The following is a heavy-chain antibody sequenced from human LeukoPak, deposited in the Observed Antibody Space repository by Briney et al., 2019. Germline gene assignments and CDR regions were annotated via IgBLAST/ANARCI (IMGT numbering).Heavy chain of an antibody. CDR1: GFTFSSYW. CDR2: ISSDGAST. CDR3: ARNPMVMRDAFDI. V-gene: IGHV3-74*03. J-gene: IGHJ3*02. D-gene: IGHD5-18*01. Sequence: PGGSLRLSCAASGFTFSSYWMHWVRQAPGRGLVWVSRISSDGASTKYADSEKGRFTISRDNAKNTLYLQMNSLRAEDTAVYYCARNPMVMRDAFDIWGQGTMVTVSS.